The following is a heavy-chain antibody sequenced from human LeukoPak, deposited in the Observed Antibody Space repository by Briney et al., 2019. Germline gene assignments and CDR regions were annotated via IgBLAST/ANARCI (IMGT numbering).Heavy chain of an antibody. D-gene: IGHD3-9*01. J-gene: IGHJ6*02. CDR1: GFPIRDYY. Sequence: KPGGSLRLSCAASGFPIRDYYMTWIRQAPGRGLEWISYISRSGDTLYYADSVEGRFTISRDNAKNSLFLQMNSLRADDTAVYYCAREVVIFPDYYYYGMDVWGQGTTVTVS. CDR3: AREVVIFPDYYYYGMDV. CDR2: ISRSGDTL. V-gene: IGHV3-11*01.